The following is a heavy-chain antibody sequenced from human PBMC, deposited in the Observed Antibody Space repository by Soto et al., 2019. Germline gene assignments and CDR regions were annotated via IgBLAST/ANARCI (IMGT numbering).Heavy chain of an antibody. Sequence: QVQLQESGPGLVKPSGTLSLTCAVSGGSISSSHWWTWVRQSPGKGLEYIGEISHSGTSNSTPSLKSPVTLSVDKSKNHFSLALTSVTAADTAVYYCARVVLTITRGAFDAWGQGTLVIVSS. D-gene: IGHD3-9*01. J-gene: IGHJ3*01. CDR3: ARVVLTITRGAFDA. CDR1: GGSISSSHW. V-gene: IGHV4-4*02. CDR2: ISHSGTS.